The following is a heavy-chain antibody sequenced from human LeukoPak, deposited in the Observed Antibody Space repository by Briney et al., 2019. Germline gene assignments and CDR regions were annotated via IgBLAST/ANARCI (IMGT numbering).Heavy chain of an antibody. J-gene: IGHJ5*02. Sequence: ASVKVSCKASGYTFTVYYFHWVRQAPGQGLEWMGWINPNSGGTVYAQNFQGRVTMTRDTSISIVYMELSSLRSDDTAVYYCASSGSSIQCDPWGQGTLVTVSS. D-gene: IGHD1-26*01. CDR3: ASSGSSIQCDP. CDR2: INPNSGGT. CDR1: GYTFTVYY. V-gene: IGHV1-2*02.